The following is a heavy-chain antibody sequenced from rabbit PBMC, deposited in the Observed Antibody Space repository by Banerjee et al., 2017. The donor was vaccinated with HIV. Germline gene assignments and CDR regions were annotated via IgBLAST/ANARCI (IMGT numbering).Heavy chain of an antibody. Sequence: QEQLEESGGGLVQPEGSLTLTCTASGFSFSSSYYMCWVRQAPGKGLEWIGCIYTGDGSTWYASWAKGRFTISKTSSTTVTLQMTSLTAADTATYFCARAPLYYAYGLPTSNYYFKLWGPGTLVTVS. CDR2: IYTGDGST. CDR3: ARAPLYYAYGLPTSNYYFKL. J-gene: IGHJ4*01. CDR1: GFSFSSSYY. D-gene: IGHD6-1*01. V-gene: IGHV1S45*01.